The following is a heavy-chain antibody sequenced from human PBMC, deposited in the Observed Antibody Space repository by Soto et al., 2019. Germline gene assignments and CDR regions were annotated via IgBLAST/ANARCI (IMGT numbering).Heavy chain of an antibody. CDR2: IYHSGST. V-gene: IGHV4-30-2*01. CDR3: ARGPPLLW. CDR1: GGSISSGGYS. Sequence: LSLTCAVSGGSISSGGYSWSWIRQPPGKGLECIGYIYHSGSTYYNPSLKSRVTISVDRSKNQFSLKLSSVTAADTAVYYCARGPPLLWWSQGTLVTVS. J-gene: IGHJ4*02. D-gene: IGHD2-21*01.